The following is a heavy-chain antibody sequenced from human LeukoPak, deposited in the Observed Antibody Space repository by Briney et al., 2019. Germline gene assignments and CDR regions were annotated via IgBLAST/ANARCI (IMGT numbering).Heavy chain of an antibody. CDR1: GYRCISNY. J-gene: IGHJ4*02. CDR2: MHPGNGNT. CDR3: ARDGSYCVGGDCYSFDF. D-gene: IGHD2-21*02. V-gene: IGHV1-2*02. Sequence: ASVKVSCKASGYRCISNYIQWIRQAPGLGPEWMGWMHPGNGNTRYAEKFQGRVTVTRDASINTAYMDLTSLRSDDTAVYYCARDGSYCVGGDCYSFDFWGQGTLITVSS.